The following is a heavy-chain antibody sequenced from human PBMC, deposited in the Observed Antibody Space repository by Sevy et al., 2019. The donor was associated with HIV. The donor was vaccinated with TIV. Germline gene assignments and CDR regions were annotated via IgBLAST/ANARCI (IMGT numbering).Heavy chain of an antibody. CDR2: INSDGSST. J-gene: IGHJ6*02. V-gene: IGHV3-74*01. D-gene: IGHD3-3*01. CDR1: GFTFSSYW. CDR3: ARVSITIFGVVHTNGMDV. Sequence: GGSLRLSCAASGFTFSSYWMHWVRQAPGKGLVWVSRINSDGSSTSYADSVKGRFTISRDNAKNTLYLQMNSLRAEDTAVYYCARVSITIFGVVHTNGMDVWGQGTTVTVSS.